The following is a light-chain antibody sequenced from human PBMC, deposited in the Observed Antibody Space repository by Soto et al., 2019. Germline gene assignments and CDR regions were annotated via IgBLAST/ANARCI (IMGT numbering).Light chain of an antibody. Sequence: EIVVTQSPATLSVSPGKRATLSCRASQSVSSNLAWYQQKPGQAPRLLIYGASTRATGIPARFSGSGSGTEFTLTISSRQSEDFAVYYCQQYNNWPPGRTFGQGTKVDIK. CDR2: GAS. J-gene: IGKJ1*01. CDR1: QSVSSN. CDR3: QQYNNWPPGRT. V-gene: IGKV3-15*01.